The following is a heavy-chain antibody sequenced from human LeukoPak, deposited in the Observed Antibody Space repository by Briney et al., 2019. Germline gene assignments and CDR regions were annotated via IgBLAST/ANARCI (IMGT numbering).Heavy chain of an antibody. V-gene: IGHV3-74*01. CDR2: ITSDGSGI. CDR3: ASGQLVGAPDY. D-gene: IGHD1-26*01. J-gene: IGHJ4*02. Sequence: PGGSLRLSCAASGFTFSSYWMHWVRQPPGKGLVWVSRITSDGSGIGYADSVKGRFSTSRDNAKNTLYLQMNSLRAEDTAVYYCASGQLVGAPDYWGQGTLVTVSS. CDR1: GFTFSSYW.